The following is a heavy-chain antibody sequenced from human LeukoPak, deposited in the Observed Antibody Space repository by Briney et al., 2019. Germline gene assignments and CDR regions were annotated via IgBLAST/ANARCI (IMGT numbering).Heavy chain of an antibody. Sequence: ASVKVSCKASGYTFTGYYMHWVRQAPGQGLEWMGWINPNSGGTNYAQKFQGRVTMTRDTSISTAYMELSRLRSDDTAVYYCARDYGDYRATFDYWGQGTLVTASS. CDR1: GYTFTGYY. J-gene: IGHJ4*02. V-gene: IGHV1-2*02. CDR3: ARDYGDYRATFDY. D-gene: IGHD4-17*01. CDR2: INPNSGGT.